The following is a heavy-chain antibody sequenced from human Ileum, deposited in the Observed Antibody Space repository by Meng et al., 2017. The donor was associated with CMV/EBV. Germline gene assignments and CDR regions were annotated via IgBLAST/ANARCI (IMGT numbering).Heavy chain of an antibody. D-gene: IGHD6-19*01. CDR1: GFTFNSYA. J-gene: IGHJ6*02. CDR3: AKDRSVAGTHYYYGMDV. Sequence: GESLKISCEASGFTFNSYAMTWVRQAPGKGLEWVSSISSGGGSTYYADSVKGRFTISRDNSKNTLYLQMSTLRAEDTAEYYCAKDRSVAGTHYYYGMDVWGQGTTVTVSS. V-gene: IGHV3-23*01. CDR2: ISSGGGST.